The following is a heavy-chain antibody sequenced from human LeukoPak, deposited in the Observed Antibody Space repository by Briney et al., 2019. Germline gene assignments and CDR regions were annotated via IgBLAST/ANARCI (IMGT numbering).Heavy chain of an antibody. CDR3: AKAPPYKKYFDY. CDR1: GFTFRNYV. CDR2: TSSDLNVK. V-gene: IGHV3-30-3*01. Sequence: PGGSLRLSCAASGFTFRNYVIHWVRQAPGKGLEWVAVTSSDLNVKLYADSVKGRFTISRDNSRSTLYLQMNSLRAEDTAVYYCAKAPPYKKYFDYWGQGTLVTVSS. J-gene: IGHJ4*02. D-gene: IGHD1-1*01.